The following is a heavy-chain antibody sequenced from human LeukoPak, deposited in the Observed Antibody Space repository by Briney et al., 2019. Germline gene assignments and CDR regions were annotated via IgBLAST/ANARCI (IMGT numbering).Heavy chain of an antibody. V-gene: IGHV4-61*02. CDR2: IYTSGST. J-gene: IGHJ3*02. D-gene: IGHD3-22*01. CDR1: GGSISSGSYY. CDR3: ARHLWDYDPDAFDI. Sequence: PSETLSLTCTVSGGSISSGSYYWSWIRQPAGKGLEWIGRIYTSGSTNYNPSLKSRVTISVDTSKNQFSLKLSSVTAADTAVYYCARHLWDYDPDAFDIWGQGTMVTVSS.